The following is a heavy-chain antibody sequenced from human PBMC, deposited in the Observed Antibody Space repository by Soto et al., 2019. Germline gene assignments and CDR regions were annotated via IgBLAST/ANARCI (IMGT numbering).Heavy chain of an antibody. Sequence: EVQLVESGGGLVQPGGSLRLSCAASGFTVSSNYMSWVRQAPGKGLEWVSVIYSGGSTYYADSVKGRFTISRDNSKNTLYLQMKSLRAEDTAVYYCARPHDLYYYYYMDVWGKGTTVTVSS. CDR2: IYSGGST. CDR3: ARPHDLYYYYYMDV. V-gene: IGHV3-66*04. J-gene: IGHJ6*03. CDR1: GFTVSSNY.